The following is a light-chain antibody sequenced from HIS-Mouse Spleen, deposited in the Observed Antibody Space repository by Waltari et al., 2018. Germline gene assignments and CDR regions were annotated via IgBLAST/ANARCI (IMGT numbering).Light chain of an antibody. J-gene: IGLJ2*01. CDR1: NIGRKR. CDR3: YSTDSSGNHRV. V-gene: IGLV3-21*02. Sequence: SYGLTPPPSVSVAPGQTARITSGGNNIGRKRVHWYQQKPGQAPVLVVYDDSDRPSGIPERFSGSNSGNTATLTISGAQVEDEADYYCYSTDSSGNHRVFGGGTKLTVL. CDR2: DDS.